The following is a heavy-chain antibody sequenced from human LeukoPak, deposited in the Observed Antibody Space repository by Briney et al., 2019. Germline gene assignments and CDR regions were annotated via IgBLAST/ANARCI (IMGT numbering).Heavy chain of an antibody. CDR1: GGSISSGGYY. D-gene: IGHD6-13*01. CDR2: IYHSGST. Sequence: SETLSLTCTVSGGSISSGGYYWSWIRQPPGKGLEWIGYIYHSGSTYYNPSLKSRVTISVDRSKNQFSLKLSSVTAADTAAYYCARDRDGSSPQYFQHWGQGTLVTVSP. CDR3: ARDRDGSSPQYFQH. V-gene: IGHV4-30-2*01. J-gene: IGHJ1*01.